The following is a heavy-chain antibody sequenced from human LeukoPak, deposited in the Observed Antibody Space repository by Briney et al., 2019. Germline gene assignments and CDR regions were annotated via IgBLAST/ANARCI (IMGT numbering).Heavy chain of an antibody. J-gene: IGHJ3*01. CDR2: INHSGST. D-gene: IGHD2-15*01. CDR1: GGSFSGYY. Sequence: SETLSLTCAVYGGSFSGYYWSWIRQPPGKGLEWIGEINHSGSTNYNPSLKSRVTISVDTSKNQFSLKLSSVTAADTAVYYCARLFPVAALKWGQGTMVTVTS. V-gene: IGHV4-34*01. CDR3: ARLFPVAALK.